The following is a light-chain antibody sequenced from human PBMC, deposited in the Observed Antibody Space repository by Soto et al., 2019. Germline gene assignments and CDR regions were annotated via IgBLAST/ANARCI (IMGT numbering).Light chain of an antibody. CDR1: SSDVGAYSY. J-gene: IGLJ1*01. V-gene: IGLV2-14*01. CDR2: EVT. Sequence: QSALTQPASVSGSPGQSITLSCTGTSSDVGAYSYLSWYQQHPGKAPKVIIYEVTNRPSGVSSRFSGSKSGNTASLTIYGLQAEDEAEDYCSSDTNTDSYVFGTGTKVTLL. CDR3: SSDTNTDSYV.